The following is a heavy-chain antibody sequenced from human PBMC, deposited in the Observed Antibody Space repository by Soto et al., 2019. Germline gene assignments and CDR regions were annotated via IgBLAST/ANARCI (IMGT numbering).Heavy chain of an antibody. CDR1: GYSFTSYW. Sequence: LGESLKISCKGSGYSFTSYWISWVRQMPGKGLEWMGRIDPSDSYTNYSPSFQGHVTISADKSISTAYLQWGSLKASDTAMYYCATSYFSGSYRDYYYGMDVWGQGTTVTVSS. CDR2: IDPSDSYT. D-gene: IGHD1-26*01. J-gene: IGHJ6*02. V-gene: IGHV5-10-1*01. CDR3: ATSYFSGSYRDYYYGMDV.